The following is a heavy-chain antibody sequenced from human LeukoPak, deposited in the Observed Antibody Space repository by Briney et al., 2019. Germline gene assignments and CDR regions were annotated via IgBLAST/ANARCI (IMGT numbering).Heavy chain of an antibody. CDR2: IIPIFGTA. J-gene: IGHJ4*02. CDR1: RATFSSSA. D-gene: IGHD6-13*01. CDR3: ARFSSSCLDY. V-gene: IGHV1-69*01. Sequence: SSVKLSCKASRATFSSSAISWVRQSPGQGLEWMGGIIPIFGTANYAQKFQGRVTITADESTSTAYMELSSLRSEDTAVYYCARFSSSCLDYWGQGTLVTVSS.